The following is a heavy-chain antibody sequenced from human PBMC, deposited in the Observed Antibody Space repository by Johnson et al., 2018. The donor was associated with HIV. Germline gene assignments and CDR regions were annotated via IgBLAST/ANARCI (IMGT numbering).Heavy chain of an antibody. D-gene: IGHD1-1*01. Sequence: QVQLVESGGGVVQPGRSLRLSCAASGFTFSNYAMHWVRQAPGKGLEWVAVISADGSNKYYADSVKGRFTIARDSSKNTLHLQMNSLRAEDTAIYSCAITSGTDAFDFWGRGTMVTVSS. CDR1: GFTFSNYA. CDR2: ISADGSNK. J-gene: IGHJ3*01. CDR3: AITSGTDAFDF. V-gene: IGHV3-30*03.